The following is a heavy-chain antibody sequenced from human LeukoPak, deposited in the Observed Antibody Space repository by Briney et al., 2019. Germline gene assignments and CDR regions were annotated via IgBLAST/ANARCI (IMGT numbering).Heavy chain of an antibody. Sequence: SETLSLTCTVSGGSISSGSYYWSWLRQPGGKGLEWIARIYTSGSTNYNPSLKSRLTISVDTSKHQFSLKLSSVTAADTAVYYCARIVHTYCGGDCQAYYFDYWGQGTLVTVSS. CDR1: GGSISSGSYY. CDR2: IYTSGST. D-gene: IGHD2-21*02. J-gene: IGHJ4*02. V-gene: IGHV4-61*02. CDR3: ARIVHTYCGGDCQAYYFDY.